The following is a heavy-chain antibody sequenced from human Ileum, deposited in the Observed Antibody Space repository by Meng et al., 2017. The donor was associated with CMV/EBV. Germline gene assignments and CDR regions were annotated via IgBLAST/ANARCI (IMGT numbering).Heavy chain of an antibody. J-gene: IGHJ4*02. CDR3: ATSGRGPKYYFDY. CDR2: ISPIFRTS. D-gene: IGHD1-14*01. Sequence: VQLVQSGAEVKKPWSSVKVSCEASGGTFSSNAISWVRHAPGQGLEWMGVISPIFRTSNYAQKFQGRLTITADESTSTAYMELSSLTSGDTAVYYCATSGRGPKYYFDYWGQGTLVTVSS. CDR1: GGTFSSNA. V-gene: IGHV1-69*12.